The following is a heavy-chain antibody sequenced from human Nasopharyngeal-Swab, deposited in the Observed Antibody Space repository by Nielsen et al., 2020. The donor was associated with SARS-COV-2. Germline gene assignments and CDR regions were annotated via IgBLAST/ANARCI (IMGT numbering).Heavy chain of an antibody. CDR1: GYNFINYW. Sequence: GESLKISCKGSGYNFINYWIVWARQMPGKGLEWMGMIYPGDSDTRYSPSFQGRVTISADKSINTAYVQWNSLRASDTAIYYCARQKTYYSGSGTYEFDFWGQGTLVTVSS. CDR3: ARQKTYYSGSGTYEFDF. D-gene: IGHD3-10*01. CDR2: IYPGDSDT. J-gene: IGHJ4*02. V-gene: IGHV5-51*01.